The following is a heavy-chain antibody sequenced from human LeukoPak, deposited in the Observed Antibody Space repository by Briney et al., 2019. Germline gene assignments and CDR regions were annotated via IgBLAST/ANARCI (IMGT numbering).Heavy chain of an antibody. Sequence: PGGSLRLSCSASGFTFSSYWMHWVRHAPGKGLVWVSRINSDGSSTSYADSVKGRFTISRDNAKNTLYLQMNSLRAEDTAVYYCARGGEVLLWFGELSWFDPWGQGTLVTVSS. CDR2: INSDGSST. CDR3: ARGGEVLLWFGELSWFDP. CDR1: GFTFSSYW. D-gene: IGHD3-10*01. V-gene: IGHV3-74*01. J-gene: IGHJ5*02.